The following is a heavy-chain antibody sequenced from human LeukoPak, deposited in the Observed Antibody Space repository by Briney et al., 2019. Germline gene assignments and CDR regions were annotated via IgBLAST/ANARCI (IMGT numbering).Heavy chain of an antibody. D-gene: IGHD4-17*01. Sequence: ASVKVSCKAFGYTFTSYGTSWVRQAPGQGLEWMGWISAYNGNTNYAQKLQGRVTMTTDTSTSTAYMELRSLRSDDTAVYYCARDDDGDEDYYYYGMDVWGKGTTVTVSS. CDR1: GYTFTSYG. V-gene: IGHV1-18*04. J-gene: IGHJ6*04. CDR3: ARDDDGDEDYYYYGMDV. CDR2: ISAYNGNT.